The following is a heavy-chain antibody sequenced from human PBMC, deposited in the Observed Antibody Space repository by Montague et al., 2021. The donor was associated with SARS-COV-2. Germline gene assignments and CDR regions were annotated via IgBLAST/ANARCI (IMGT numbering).Heavy chain of an antibody. J-gene: IGHJ4*02. CDR2: IHHTGII. CDR1: GASVSSINW. Sequence: PETLSLTCAVSGASVSSINWWSWVRQPPGRGLEWIAEIHHTGIINFNPSLRSRGLISLDSSKNQFSLTLNSVTAADTATYYCASHPVFQQLYSWGQGTLVSVS. D-gene: IGHD6-13*01. CDR3: ASHPVFQQLYS. V-gene: IGHV4-4*03.